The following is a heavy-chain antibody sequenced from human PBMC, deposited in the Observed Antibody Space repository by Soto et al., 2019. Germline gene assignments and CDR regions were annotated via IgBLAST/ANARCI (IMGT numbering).Heavy chain of an antibody. V-gene: IGHV3-23*01. D-gene: IGHD3-22*01. J-gene: IGHJ1*01. CDR1: GFTFSSYA. CDR3: AKDGLTEYYYDSSGYWYAEYFQH. Sequence: PGGSLRRSCAASGFTFSSYAMSWVRQAPGKGLGWVSAISGSGGSTYYADSVKGRFTISRDNSKNTRYLQMNSLRAVDTAVYYCAKDGLTEYYYDSSGYWYAEYFQHWGQGTLVTVSS. CDR2: ISGSGGST.